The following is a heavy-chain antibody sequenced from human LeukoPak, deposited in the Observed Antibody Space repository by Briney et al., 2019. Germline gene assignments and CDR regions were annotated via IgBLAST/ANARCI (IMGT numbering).Heavy chain of an antibody. CDR3: AREAYCGGPSCFAVNYMDV. CDR2: IKGDGSET. CDR1: GSGFTFSEFW. J-gene: IGHJ6*03. Sequence: PGGSLRLSCVASGSGFTFSEFWMGWVRQAPGEWLEWVANIKGDGSETYYVDSVKGRFTISRDNVKNSVYLQMNSLTADDTSLYRCAREAYCGGPSCFAVNYMDVWGKGTTVTVSS. V-gene: IGHV3-7*01. D-gene: IGHD2-2*01.